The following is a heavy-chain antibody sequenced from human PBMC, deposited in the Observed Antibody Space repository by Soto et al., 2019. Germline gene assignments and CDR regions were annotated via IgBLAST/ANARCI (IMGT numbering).Heavy chain of an antibody. J-gene: IGHJ4*02. V-gene: IGHV4-59*08. Sequence: TSETLCLTCTVSGGSISSYYWSWIRQPPGKGLEWIGYIYYSGSTNYNPSLKSRVTISVDTSKNQFSLKLSSVTAADTAVYYCARHYIVATLAGYFDYWGQGTLVTVSS. CDR1: GGSISSYY. D-gene: IGHD5-12*01. CDR3: ARHYIVATLAGYFDY. CDR2: IYYSGST.